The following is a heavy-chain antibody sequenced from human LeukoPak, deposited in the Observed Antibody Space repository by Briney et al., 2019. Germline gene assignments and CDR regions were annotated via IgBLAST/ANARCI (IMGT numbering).Heavy chain of an antibody. CDR1: GFIFSDYY. CDR3: ARVGLDNTGWHISWFDP. CDR2: ITTNGAST. J-gene: IGHJ5*02. V-gene: IGHV3-11*01. Sequence: GGSLRLSCAASGFIFSDYYMTWVRQAPWKGLEWISYITTNGASTYYANSVKGRFTISRDNAQNSLFLQMNSLRAEDTAIYYCARVGLDNTGWHISWFDPWGQGTLVTVSS. D-gene: IGHD6-19*01.